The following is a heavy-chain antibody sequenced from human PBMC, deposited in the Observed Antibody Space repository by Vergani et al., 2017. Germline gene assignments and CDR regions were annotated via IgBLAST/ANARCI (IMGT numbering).Heavy chain of an antibody. CDR2: INHSGST. CDR3: ARQPGYCSSTSCYTTFDY. J-gene: IGHJ4*02. Sequence: QVQLQQWGAGLLKPSETLSLTCAVYGGSFSGYYWSWIRQPPGKGLEWIGEINHSGSTNYNPSLKSRVTISVDTSKNQFSLKLSSVTAADTAVYYCARQPGYCSSTSCYTTFDYWGQGTLVTVSS. D-gene: IGHD2-2*02. V-gene: IGHV4-34*01. CDR1: GGSFSGYY.